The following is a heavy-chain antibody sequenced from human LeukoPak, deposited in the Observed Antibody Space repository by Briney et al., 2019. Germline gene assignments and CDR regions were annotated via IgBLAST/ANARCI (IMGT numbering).Heavy chain of an antibody. CDR2: IYSSGST. CDR1: SGSINRYY. CDR3: ARTTSDGHFDY. J-gene: IGHJ4*02. V-gene: IGHV4-59*08. Sequence: SETLSLTCSVSSGSINRYYWSWIRQTPGKGLEWIAYIYSSGSTNYNLSLKSRVTISVDTSKNQFSLILSSVTAADTAVYYCARTTSDGHFDYWGQGTLVTVSS. D-gene: IGHD2-15*01.